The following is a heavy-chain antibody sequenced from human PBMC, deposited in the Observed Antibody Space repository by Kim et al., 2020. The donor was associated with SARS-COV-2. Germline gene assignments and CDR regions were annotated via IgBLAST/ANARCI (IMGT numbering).Heavy chain of an antibody. CDR2: ISAGNGNT. CDR3: ARSPSIAGATTFDF. CDR1: GYTFTTYA. V-gene: IGHV1-3*01. D-gene: IGHD1-26*01. J-gene: IGHJ4*02. Sequence: ASVKVSCKASGYTFTTYAVHWVRQAPGQRLEWMGWISAGNGNTKYSQKFQGRVTITRDTSASTAYMELSTLRSEDTAVYYCARSPSIAGATTFDFWGQGTLVTVSS.